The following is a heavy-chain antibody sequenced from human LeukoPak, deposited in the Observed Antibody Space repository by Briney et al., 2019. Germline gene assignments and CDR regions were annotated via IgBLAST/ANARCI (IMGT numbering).Heavy chain of an antibody. CDR1: GYTFTSYG. V-gene: IGHV1-18*01. Sequence: ASVKVSCKASGYTFTSYGISGVRQAPGQGLEWMGWISAYNGNTNYAQKFQGRVTMTIDTSTSTAYMELRNLRSDDTAVYYCARSYRSREFDYWGQGTLVTVSS. D-gene: IGHD3-16*02. CDR3: ARSYRSREFDY. J-gene: IGHJ4*02. CDR2: ISAYNGNT.